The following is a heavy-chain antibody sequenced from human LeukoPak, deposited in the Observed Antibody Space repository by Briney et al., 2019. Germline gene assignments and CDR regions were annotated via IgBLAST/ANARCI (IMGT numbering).Heavy chain of an antibody. Sequence: PGGSLRLSCAASGFTFSSYSMNWVRQAPGKGREWVSSISSSSSYIYYADSVKGRFTISRDNAKNSLYLQMKSLRAEDTAVYYCARAPSSLGYCSSTSCSPADYWGQGTLVTVSS. J-gene: IGHJ4*02. D-gene: IGHD2-2*01. V-gene: IGHV3-21*01. CDR3: ARAPSSLGYCSSTSCSPADY. CDR2: ISSSSSYI. CDR1: GFTFSSYS.